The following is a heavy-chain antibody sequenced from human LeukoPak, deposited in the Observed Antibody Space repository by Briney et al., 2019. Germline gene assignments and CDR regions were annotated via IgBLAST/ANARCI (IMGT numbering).Heavy chain of an antibody. CDR1: GFIFSSYA. D-gene: IGHD6-13*01. J-gene: IGHJ4*02. CDR2: ISGSGGST. CDR3: AKDAIAAAGTIRWDY. V-gene: IGHV3-23*01. Sequence: GGSLRLSCAASGFIFSSYAMSWVRQAPGKGLEWVSAISGSGGSTYYADSVKGRFTISRDNSKNTLYLQMNSLRAEDTAVYYRAKDAIAAAGTIRWDYWGQGTLVTVSS.